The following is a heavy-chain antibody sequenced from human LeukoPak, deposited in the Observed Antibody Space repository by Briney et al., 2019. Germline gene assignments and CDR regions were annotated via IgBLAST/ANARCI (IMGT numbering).Heavy chain of an antibody. CDR3: AIDETYYYDSSGYPGFDY. V-gene: IGHV3-23*01. D-gene: IGHD3-22*01. Sequence: PGRSLRLSCASSGFTFSSCAMSWVRQAPGKGLEWVSAISGSGGSTYYADSVKGRFTISRDNSKNTLYLQMNSLRAEDTAVYYCAIDETYYYDSSGYPGFDYWGQGTLVTVSS. CDR1: GFTFSSCA. J-gene: IGHJ4*02. CDR2: ISGSGGST.